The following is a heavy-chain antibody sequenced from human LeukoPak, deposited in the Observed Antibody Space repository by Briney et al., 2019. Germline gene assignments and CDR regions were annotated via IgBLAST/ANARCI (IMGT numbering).Heavy chain of an antibody. J-gene: IGHJ6*02. CDR2: IIPIFGTV. D-gene: IGHD2-15*01. CDR3: AREWEGRYCSGGNCYSRDYYYYGLDV. CDR1: GGSFSRYA. Sequence: SVKISCKASGGSFSRYAISWVRQAPGQGLEWMGTIIPIFGTVNYAQKFQGRVTITADESTNTAYMELSSLRYEDTAVYYCAREWEGRYCSGGNCYSRDYYYYGLDVWGQGTTVTVSS. V-gene: IGHV1-69*13.